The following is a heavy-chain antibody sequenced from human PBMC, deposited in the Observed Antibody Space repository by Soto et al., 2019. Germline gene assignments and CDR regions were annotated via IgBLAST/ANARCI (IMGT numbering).Heavy chain of an antibody. CDR1: GGTFSSYA. CDR2: ISPIFGTA. CDR3: ARERGLLKTLDV. J-gene: IGHJ6*02. Sequence: SVKVSCKASGGTFSSYAISWVRQAPGQGLEWMGGISPIFGTANYAQKFQGRVTITADESTSTAYMELSSLRSEDTAVYYCARERGLLKTLDVWGQGTTVTVSS. V-gene: IGHV1-69*13.